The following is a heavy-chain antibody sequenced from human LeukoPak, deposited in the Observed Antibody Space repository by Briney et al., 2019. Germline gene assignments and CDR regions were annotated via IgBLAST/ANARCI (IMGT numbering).Heavy chain of an antibody. CDR2: INPSGGST. CDR1: GYTFTSYY. CDR3: ARVGRGVFGVVIIPFDI. V-gene: IGHV1-46*01. J-gene: IGHJ3*02. D-gene: IGHD3-3*01. Sequence: GASVKVSCKASGYTFTSYYMHWVRQAPGQGLEWMGIINPSGGSTSYAQKFQGRVTMTRDMSTSTVYMELSSLRSEATAVYYCARVGRGVFGVVIIPFDIWGQGTMVTVSS.